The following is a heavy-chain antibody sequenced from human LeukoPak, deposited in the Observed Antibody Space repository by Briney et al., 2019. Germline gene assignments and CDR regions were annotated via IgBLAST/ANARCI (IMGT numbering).Heavy chain of an antibody. CDR2: IWYDGSNK. J-gene: IGHJ5*02. D-gene: IGHD2-2*01. Sequence: PGGSLRLPCAASGFTFSSYGMHWVRQAPGKGLEWVAVIWYDGSNKYYADSVKGRFTISRDNSKNTLYLQMNSLRAEDTAVYYCARADYQLLSPSYNWFDPWGQGTLVTVSP. V-gene: IGHV3-33*01. CDR1: GFTFSSYG. CDR3: ARADYQLLSPSYNWFDP.